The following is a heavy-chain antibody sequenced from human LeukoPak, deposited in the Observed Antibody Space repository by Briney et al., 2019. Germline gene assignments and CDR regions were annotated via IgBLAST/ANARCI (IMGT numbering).Heavy chain of an antibody. J-gene: IGHJ1*01. CDR2: IYPANSDT. Sequence: GESLKISCKASGYIFTNYCIGWVRPMPGKGLEWIPIIYPANSDTRYSPSFQGQVTISADKPISTAYLQWSSLKASDTPMYYCARPACSSTSCYLYFQYRGAGTLVTVSS. CDR3: ARPACSSTSCYLYFQY. V-gene: IGHV5-51*04. D-gene: IGHD2-2*01. CDR1: GYIFTNYC.